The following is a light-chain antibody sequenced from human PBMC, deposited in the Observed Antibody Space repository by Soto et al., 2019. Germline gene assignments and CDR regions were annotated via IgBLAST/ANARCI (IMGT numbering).Light chain of an antibody. CDR3: QQANIFLFT. V-gene: IGKV1-12*01. J-gene: IGKJ4*01. CDR1: QDIGTW. Sequence: IQMTQSPSSVSASVGDRVTITCRASQDIGTWLAWFQQKPGKAPQLLISSTSSLQSGVPSRFSGSGSGTDFNLTISGLQPADFAPYYGQQANIFLFTFGGGTKVEIK. CDR2: STS.